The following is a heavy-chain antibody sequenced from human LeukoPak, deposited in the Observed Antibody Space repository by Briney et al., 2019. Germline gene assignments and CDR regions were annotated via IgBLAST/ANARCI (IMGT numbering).Heavy chain of an antibody. V-gene: IGHV4-34*01. Sequence: ETLSLTCAVYGGSFSGYYWGWIRQPPGKGLEWIGEINHSGSTNYNPSPKSRVTISVDTSKNQFSLKLSSVTAADTAVYYCANIGYCSGGSCYRYGMDVWGKGATVTASS. CDR2: INHSGST. CDR3: ANIGYCSGGSCYRYGMDV. J-gene: IGHJ6*04. D-gene: IGHD2-15*01. CDR1: GGSFSGYY.